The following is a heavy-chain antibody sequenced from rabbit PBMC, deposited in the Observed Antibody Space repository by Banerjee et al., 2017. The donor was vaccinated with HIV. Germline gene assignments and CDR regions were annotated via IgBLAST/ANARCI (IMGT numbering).Heavy chain of an antibody. J-gene: IGHJ4*01. V-gene: IGHV1S45*01. Sequence: QEQLVESGGDLVKPGASLTLTCTASGFIFSDNYYMCWVRQAPGKGLEWIACIATSDDSTAYASWAKGRFTISKTSSTTVTLQMTSLTAADTATYFCARDEDYYTYDYAGGGYGTGANLWGPGTLVTVS. CDR3: ARDEDYYTYDYAGGGYGTGANL. CDR2: IATSDDST. CDR1: GFIFSDNYY. D-gene: IGHD6-1*01.